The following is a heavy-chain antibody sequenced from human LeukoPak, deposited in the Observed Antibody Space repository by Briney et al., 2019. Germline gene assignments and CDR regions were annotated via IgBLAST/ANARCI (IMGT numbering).Heavy chain of an antibody. CDR3: ASPGGYSNAFDI. Sequence: SQTLSLTCAVSGGSISSGGYSWSWIRQPPGKGLEWIGYIYHSGSTYYNPSLKSRVTISVDRSKNQFSLKLSSVTAADTAVYYCASPGGYSNAFDIWGQGTMVTVSS. CDR1: GGSISSGGYS. J-gene: IGHJ3*02. CDR2: IYHSGST. V-gene: IGHV4-30-2*01. D-gene: IGHD3-22*01.